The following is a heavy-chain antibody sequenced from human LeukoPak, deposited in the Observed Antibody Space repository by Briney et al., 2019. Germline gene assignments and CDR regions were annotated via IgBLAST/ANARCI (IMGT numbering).Heavy chain of an antibody. D-gene: IGHD1-7*01. V-gene: IGHV1-2*02. CDR2: INPNSGGT. CDR1: GYTFTGYY. J-gene: IGHJ3*02. Sequence: ASVKVSCKASGYTFTGYYMHWVRQAPGQGLEWMGWINPNSGGTNYAQKFQGRVTMTRDTSISIAYMELSRLRSDDTAVYYCARGSPYNWNYFYAFDIWGQGTMVTVSS. CDR3: ARGSPYNWNYFYAFDI.